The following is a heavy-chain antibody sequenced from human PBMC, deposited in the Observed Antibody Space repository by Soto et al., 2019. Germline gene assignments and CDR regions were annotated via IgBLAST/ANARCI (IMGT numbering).Heavy chain of an antibody. CDR1: GFTFSSYS. Sequence: GGSLRLSCAASGFTFSSYSMNWVRQAPGKGLEWVSSISSGSSNMYYADSVKGRFTISRDNAKNTLYLQMNSLRAEDTAVYYCAKPPSCSGGSCYSFDYWGQGTLVTVSS. D-gene: IGHD2-15*01. V-gene: IGHV3-21*01. J-gene: IGHJ4*02. CDR3: AKPPSCSGGSCYSFDY. CDR2: ISSGSSNM.